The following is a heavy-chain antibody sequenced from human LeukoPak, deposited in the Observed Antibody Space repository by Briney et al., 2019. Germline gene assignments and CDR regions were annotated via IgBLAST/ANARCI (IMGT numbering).Heavy chain of an antibody. J-gene: IGHJ4*02. D-gene: IGHD5-18*01. Sequence: GESLRLSCAASGFTFSSYVMHWVRQAPGKGLEWVAIISYDGSSKYYADSVKGRFTISRDNSKNTLFLQMNSLRAEDTAVYYCAKDRTSVHLWLSDLDYWGQGTLVTVSS. CDR1: GFTFSSYV. CDR2: ISYDGSSK. V-gene: IGHV3-30*18. CDR3: AKDRTSVHLWLSDLDY.